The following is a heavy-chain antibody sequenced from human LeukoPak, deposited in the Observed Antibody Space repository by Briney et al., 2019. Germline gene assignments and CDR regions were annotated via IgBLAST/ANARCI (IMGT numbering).Heavy chain of an antibody. CDR3: AKDILTMVRGRNGMDV. CDR1: GFTFSSYA. CDR2: ISGSGGST. V-gene: IGHV3-23*01. D-gene: IGHD3-10*01. Sequence: GGSLRLSCAASGFTFSSYAMSWVRQAPGKGLEGVSAISGSGGSTYYADSVKGRFTISRDNSKNTLYLQMNSLRAEDTAVYYCAKDILTMVRGRNGMDVWGQGTTVTVSS. J-gene: IGHJ6*02.